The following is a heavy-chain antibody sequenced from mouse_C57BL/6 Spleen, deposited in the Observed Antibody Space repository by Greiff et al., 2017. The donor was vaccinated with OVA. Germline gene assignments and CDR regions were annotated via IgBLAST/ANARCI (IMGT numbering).Heavy chain of an antibody. V-gene: IGHV1-52*01. CDR1: GYTFTSYR. CDR2: IDPSDSET. CDR3: ARGDYGSSYAFDY. D-gene: IGHD1-1*01. J-gene: IGHJ2*01. Sequence: QVQLQQPGAELVRPGSSVKLSCKASGYTFTSYRMHWVKQRPIQGLEWIGNIDPSDSETHYNQKFKDKATLTVDNSSSTAYMQLSSLTSEDSAVYYCARGDYGSSYAFDYWGQGTTLTVSS.